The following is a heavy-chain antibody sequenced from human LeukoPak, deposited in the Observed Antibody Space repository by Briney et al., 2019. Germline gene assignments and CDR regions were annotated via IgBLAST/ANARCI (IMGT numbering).Heavy chain of an antibody. CDR2: ISWNSGSI. Sequence: GGSLRLSCAASGFTFSSYAMHWVRQAPGKGLEWVSGISWNSGSIGYADSVKGRFTISRDNAKNSLYLQMNSLRAEDTALYYCAKAYGDYGALFDYWGQGTLVTVSS. J-gene: IGHJ4*02. V-gene: IGHV3-9*01. CDR3: AKAYGDYGALFDY. CDR1: GFTFSSYA. D-gene: IGHD4-17*01.